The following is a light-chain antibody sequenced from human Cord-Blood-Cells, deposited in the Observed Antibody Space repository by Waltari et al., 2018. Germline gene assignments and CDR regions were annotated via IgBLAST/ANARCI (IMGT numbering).Light chain of an antibody. CDR2: DVS. CDR3: SSYTSSSTVV. Sequence: QSALTQPASVSGSPGQSITISCTGTSRDAGGYNYASWYQQPPGKAPKLMIYDVSKRPSGVSNRFSGSKSGNTASLTISGLQAEDEADYYCSSYTSSSTVVFGGGTKLTVL. CDR1: SRDAGGYNY. J-gene: IGLJ2*01. V-gene: IGLV2-14*01.